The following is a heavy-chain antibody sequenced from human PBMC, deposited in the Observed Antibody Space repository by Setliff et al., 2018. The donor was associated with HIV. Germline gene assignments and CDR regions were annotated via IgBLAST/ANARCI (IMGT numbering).Heavy chain of an antibody. V-gene: IGHV4-38-2*02. Sequence: SETLSLTCNVSGYSISSGFYWGWIRQPPGKGLEWISNVFHSGDTDYNPSLKSRITMSVETSENQFSLRLTSVTAADTAVYYCARRTIWGDAFDIWGQGTMVTVSS. CDR2: VFHSGDT. CDR1: GYSISSGFY. CDR3: ARRTIWGDAFDI. J-gene: IGHJ3*02. D-gene: IGHD3-3*01.